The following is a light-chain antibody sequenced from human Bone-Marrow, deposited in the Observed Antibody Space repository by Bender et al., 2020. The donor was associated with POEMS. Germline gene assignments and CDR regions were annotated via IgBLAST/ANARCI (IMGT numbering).Light chain of an antibody. Sequence: SFELIQPSSVSVSPGQTARFTCPGDLLAKKYVRWFQWKPGQAPVLVIYEDTKRPSGIPERFSGSSSGTTVTLTISGAQVANEADYYWYSGADNSRRVFGGGTKLTVL. J-gene: IGLJ3*02. CDR1: LLAKKY. CDR3: YSGADNSRRV. CDR2: EDT. V-gene: IGLV3-27*01.